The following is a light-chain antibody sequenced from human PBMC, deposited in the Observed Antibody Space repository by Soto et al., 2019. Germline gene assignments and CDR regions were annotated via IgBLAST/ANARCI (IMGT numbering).Light chain of an antibody. V-gene: IGKV3-20*01. CDR1: QSVNTKY. Sequence: EIVLTQSPGTLSLSPWEIATLSCRASQSVNTKYLAWYQQKPGQAPRLLISGVSSRATGIPDRFSGSGSGTDSILTISRVEPEDFAVYYCQQFGTSSLVTIGPGTKVDIK. CDR3: QQFGTSSLVT. CDR2: GVS. J-gene: IGKJ3*01.